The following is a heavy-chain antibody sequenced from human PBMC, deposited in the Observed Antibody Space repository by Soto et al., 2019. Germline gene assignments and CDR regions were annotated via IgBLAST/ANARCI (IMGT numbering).Heavy chain of an antibody. Sequence: PRPPVKVSCKASGFSISDYFMHWVRQPPGQGLEWLVIINTSGGSSIYSQKSEGRGTITRDTYASTVHMDLINSLYDDATAYYCGRDSSQNYGTPAASSWFPHRGQGTPV. CDR2: INTSGGSS. D-gene: IGHD2-15*01. CDR1: GFSISDYF. V-gene: IGHV1-46*01. J-gene: IGHJ5*02. CDR3: GRDSSQNYGTPAASSWFPH.